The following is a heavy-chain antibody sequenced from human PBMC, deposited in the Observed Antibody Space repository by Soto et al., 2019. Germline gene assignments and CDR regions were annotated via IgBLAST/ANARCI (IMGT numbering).Heavy chain of an antibody. Sequence: PSQTLSLTCAISGDSISSNSVAWHWIRQSPSRGLEWLGRIYYRSKWYHDYAVSVKRRITINPDTSRNQFSLQLNSVTPEDTAVYYCARGNHFAFDYWGQGAQVTVSS. CDR1: GDSISSNSVA. D-gene: IGHD3-3*02. V-gene: IGHV6-1*01. CDR2: IYYRSKWYH. CDR3: ARGNHFAFDY. J-gene: IGHJ4*02.